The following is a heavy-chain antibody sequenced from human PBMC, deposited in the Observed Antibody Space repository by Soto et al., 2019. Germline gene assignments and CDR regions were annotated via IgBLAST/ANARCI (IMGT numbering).Heavy chain of an antibody. Sequence: ASVKVSCKASGYTFTGYYMHWVRQAPGQGLEWMGWINPNSGGSTSYAQKFQGRVTMTRDTSTSTVYMELSSLRSEDTAVYYCAKALSQSWWSSGHDAFDIWGQGTMVTVSS. CDR2: INPNSGGST. V-gene: IGHV1-46*01. J-gene: IGHJ3*02. CDR1: GYTFTGYY. D-gene: IGHD2-8*02. CDR3: AKALSQSWWSSGHDAFDI.